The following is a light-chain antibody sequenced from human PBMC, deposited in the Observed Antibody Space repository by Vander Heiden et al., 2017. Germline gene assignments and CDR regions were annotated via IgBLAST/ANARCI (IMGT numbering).Light chain of an antibody. CDR1: KLGDKY. V-gene: IGLV3-1*01. CDR3: QALDSSTAGVV. Sequence: SYEPTQSPSVSVSPGQTASITCSGDKLGDKYVCWYQQRPGQSPVLVIYQDNKRPSGIPERFAGSNSGNTATLTISGTQAMDEADYYCQALDSSTAGVVFGGGTKLTVL. CDR2: QDN. J-gene: IGLJ2*01.